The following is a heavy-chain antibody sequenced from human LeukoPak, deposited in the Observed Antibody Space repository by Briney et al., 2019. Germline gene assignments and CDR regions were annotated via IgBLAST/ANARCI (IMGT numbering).Heavy chain of an antibody. CDR2: VIAIFGRV. V-gene: IGHV1-69*05. CDR3: ARGELGDSSGFSFFDY. CDR1: RGTFSSYG. Sequence: SVKVSCKASRGTFSSYGISWVRQAPGQGLEWMGGVIAIFGRVKYGQKFQGRATITTDESTSTAYMELSSLTSEDTGVYYCARGELGDSSGFSFFDYWGQGTLVAVSS. J-gene: IGHJ4*02. D-gene: IGHD3-22*01.